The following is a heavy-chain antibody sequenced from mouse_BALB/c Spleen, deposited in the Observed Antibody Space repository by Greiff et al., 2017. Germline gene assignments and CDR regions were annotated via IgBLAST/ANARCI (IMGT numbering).Heavy chain of an antibody. CDR3: NGYDAWFAY. J-gene: IGHJ3*01. CDR1: GFNIKDYY. D-gene: IGHD2-12*01. CDR2: IDPENGDT. V-gene: IGHV14-4*02. Sequence: EVKLMESGAELVRSGASVKLSCTASGFNIKDYYMHWVKQRPEQGLEWIGWIDPENGDTEYAPKFQGKATMTADTSSNTAYLQLSSLTSEDTAVYYCNGYDAWFAYWGQGTLVTVSA.